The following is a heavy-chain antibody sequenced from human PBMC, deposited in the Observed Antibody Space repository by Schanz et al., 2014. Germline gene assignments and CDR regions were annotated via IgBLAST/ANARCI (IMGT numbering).Heavy chain of an antibody. J-gene: IGHJ4*02. Sequence: VQLVESEGGLVQPGGSLRLSCGASGFTFSDYGTHWVRQAPGKGLEWVAFISYDGSFEDYLDSVKGRFTISRDNSKNTLYLQMNSLRAEDTAIYYCTKPPPAYTSTWYTYYFDYWGQGTLVTVSS. V-gene: IGHV3-30*18. CDR1: GFTFSDYG. CDR3: TKPPPAYTSTWYTYYFDY. D-gene: IGHD6-13*01. CDR2: ISYDGSFE.